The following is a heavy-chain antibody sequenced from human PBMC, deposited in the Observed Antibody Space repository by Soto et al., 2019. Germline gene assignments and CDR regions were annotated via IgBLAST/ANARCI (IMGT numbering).Heavy chain of an antibody. CDR1: GYTFTTYD. J-gene: IGHJ4*02. V-gene: IGHV1-8*01. D-gene: IGHD3-10*01. CDR3: ARGSRTMDN. CDR2: MNPNSGST. Sequence: QVQLVQSGAEVKKPGASVEVSCKASGYTFTTYDINWVRQATGQGLEWMGWMNPNSGSTVYAQKFQGRVTMTRNTSVSTAYMELSSLRSEDTAVYYCARGSRTMDNWGQGTLVTVSS.